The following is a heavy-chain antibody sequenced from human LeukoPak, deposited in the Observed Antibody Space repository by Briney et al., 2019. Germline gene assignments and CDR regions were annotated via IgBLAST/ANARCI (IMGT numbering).Heavy chain of an antibody. V-gene: IGHV1-69*13. D-gene: IGHD2-2*01. CDR1: GGTFSSYA. CDR3: ARTVPAAHLDELPLGY. J-gene: IGHJ4*02. CDR2: IIPIFGTA. Sequence: ASVKVSCKASGGTFSSYAISWVRQAPGQGLEWMGGIIPIFGTANYAQKFQGRVTITADESTSTAYMELSSLRSEDTAVYYCARTVPAAHLDELPLGYWGQGTLVIVSS.